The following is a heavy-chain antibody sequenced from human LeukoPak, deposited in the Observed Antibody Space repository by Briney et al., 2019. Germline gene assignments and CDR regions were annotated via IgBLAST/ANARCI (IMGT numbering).Heavy chain of an antibody. CDR3: ARVGSSGSMDI. CDR2: INDSGGST. J-gene: IGHJ6*04. V-gene: IGHV3-23*01. Sequence: QSGGSLRLSCAASGFTFSSYAMTWVRQAPGKGLEWVSSINDSGGSTYYADSVKGRFTISRDNSKNTLYLQMNSLRAEDTAVYYCARVGSSGSMDIWAKEPTVTVSS. CDR1: GFTFSSYA. D-gene: IGHD6-19*01.